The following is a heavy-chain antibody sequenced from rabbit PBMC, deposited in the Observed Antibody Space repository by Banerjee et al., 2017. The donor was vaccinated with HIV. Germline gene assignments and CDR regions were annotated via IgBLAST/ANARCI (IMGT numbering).Heavy chain of an antibody. Sequence: QSLEESGGDLVQPEGSLTLTCTASGFSFSNKYVMCWVRQAPGKGLEWIACINTSSGNTVYATWAKGRFTISKTSWTTVTLQMTSLTAADTATYFCARDVDATDYWALKLWGPGTLVTVS. CDR2: INTSSGNT. CDR1: GFSFSNKYV. CDR3: ARDVDATDYWALKL. V-gene: IGHV1S40*01. J-gene: IGHJ4*01. D-gene: IGHD6-1*01.